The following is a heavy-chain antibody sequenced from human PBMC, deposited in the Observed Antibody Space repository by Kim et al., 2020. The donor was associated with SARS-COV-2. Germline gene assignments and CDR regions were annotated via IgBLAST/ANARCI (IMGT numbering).Heavy chain of an antibody. Sequence: KGRFTISRDNSKNTLYLQMNSLRVEDTAVYYCAKEALSHCSSPSCYEFDYWGQGTLVTVSS. D-gene: IGHD2-2*01. J-gene: IGHJ4*02. CDR3: AKEALSHCSSPSCYEFDY. V-gene: IGHV3-30*02.